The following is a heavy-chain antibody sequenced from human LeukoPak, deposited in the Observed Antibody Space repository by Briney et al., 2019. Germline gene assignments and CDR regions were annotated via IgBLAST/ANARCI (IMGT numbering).Heavy chain of an antibody. CDR2: IYYSGST. V-gene: IGHV4-59*01. CDR3: ARVFYSSGWYAYYFDY. Sequence: SETLSLTCTVSGDSISSYYWNWIRQPPGKGLEWIGYIYYSGSTNYNPSLKSRVTISVDTSKNQFSLKLSSVTAADTAVYYCARVFYSSGWYAYYFDYWGQGTLVTVSS. CDR1: GDSISSYY. D-gene: IGHD6-19*01. J-gene: IGHJ4*02.